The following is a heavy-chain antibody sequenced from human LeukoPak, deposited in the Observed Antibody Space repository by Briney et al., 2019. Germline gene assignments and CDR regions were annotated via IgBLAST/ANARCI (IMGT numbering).Heavy chain of an antibody. CDR1: GFTFSSYG. CDR2: IRYDGSNK. J-gene: IGHJ4*02. V-gene: IGHV3-30*02. Sequence: GGSLRLSCAASGFTFSSYGMHWVRPAPSKGLEWVAFIRYDGSNKYYADSVKGRFTISRDNSKNTLYLQMNSLRAEDTAVYYCAKDPYYYDSSGYGYFDYWGQGTLVTVSS. CDR3: AKDPYYYDSSGYGYFDY. D-gene: IGHD3-22*01.